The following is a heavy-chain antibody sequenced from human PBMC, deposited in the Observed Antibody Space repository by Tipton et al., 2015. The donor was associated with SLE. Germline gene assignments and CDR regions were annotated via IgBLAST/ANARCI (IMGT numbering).Heavy chain of an antibody. V-gene: IGHV4-61*02. J-gene: IGHJ6*03. Sequence: GLVKPSETLSLTCTVSGGSISSGSYYWSWIRQPAGKGLEWIGRIYTSGSTNYNPSLKSRVTISVDTSKNQFSLKLSSVTAADTAVYYCARAGLAVYMDVWGKGTTVTVSS. CDR1: GGSISSGSYY. D-gene: IGHD6-19*01. CDR2: IYTSGST. CDR3: ARAGLAVYMDV.